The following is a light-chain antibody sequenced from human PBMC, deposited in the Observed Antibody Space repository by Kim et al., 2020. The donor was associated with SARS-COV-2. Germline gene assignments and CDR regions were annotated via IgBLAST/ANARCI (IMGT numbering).Light chain of an antibody. V-gene: IGKV3-20*01. CDR1: PSVSSSY. J-gene: IGKJ3*01. CDR2: GAS. Sequence: LSPGERATLSCRASPSVSSSYLAWYQQKPGQAPRLLIYGASSRATGIPDRFSGSGSGTDFTLTISRLEPEDFAVYYCQQYGSSPTFGPGTKVDIK. CDR3: QQYGSSPT.